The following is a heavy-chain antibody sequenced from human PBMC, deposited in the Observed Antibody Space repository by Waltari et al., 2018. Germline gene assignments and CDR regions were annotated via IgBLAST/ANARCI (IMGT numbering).Heavy chain of an antibody. J-gene: IGHJ6*03. CDR2: IYWNDDK. D-gene: IGHD2-2*01. CDR1: GFSLSTSGVG. V-gene: IGHV2-5*01. Sequence: QITLKESGPTLVKPTQTLTLTCTFSGFSLSTSGVGVGWIRQPPGKALEWLALIYWNDDKRYSPSLKSRLTITKDTSKNQVVLTMTNMDPVDTATYYCAHRSNPYAGVGYYYYYMDVWGKGTTVTVSS. CDR3: AHRSNPYAGVGYYYYYMDV.